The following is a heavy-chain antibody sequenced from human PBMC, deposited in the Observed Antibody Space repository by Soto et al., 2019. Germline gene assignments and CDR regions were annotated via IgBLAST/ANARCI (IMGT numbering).Heavy chain of an antibody. D-gene: IGHD2-15*01. Sequence: GGSLRLSCAASGFTFSDYYMSWVRQAPGKGLEWVSVIYSGGSTYYADSVKGRFTISRDNSKNTLYLQMNSLRAEDTAVYYCARAFVVAATYYYGMDVWGQGTTVTVSS. V-gene: IGHV3-53*01. CDR3: ARAFVVAATYYYGMDV. CDR1: GFTFSDYY. J-gene: IGHJ6*02. CDR2: IYSGGST.